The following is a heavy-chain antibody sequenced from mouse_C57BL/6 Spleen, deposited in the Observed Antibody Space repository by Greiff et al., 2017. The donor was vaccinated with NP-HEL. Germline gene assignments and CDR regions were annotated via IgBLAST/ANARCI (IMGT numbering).Heavy chain of an antibody. V-gene: IGHV1-15*01. CDR3: TRWLPLGY. D-gene: IGHD2-2*01. Sequence: VKLMESGAELVRPGASVTLSCKASGYTFTDYEMHWVKQTPVHGLEWIGAIDPETGGTAYNQKFKGKAILTADKSSSTAYMELRSLTSEDSAVYYCTRWLPLGYWGQGTTLTVSS. J-gene: IGHJ2*01. CDR1: GYTFTDYE. CDR2: IDPETGGT.